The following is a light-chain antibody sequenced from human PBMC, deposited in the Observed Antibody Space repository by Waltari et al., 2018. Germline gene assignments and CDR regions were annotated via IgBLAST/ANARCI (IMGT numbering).Light chain of an antibody. V-gene: IGKV3-15*01. Sequence: EIVMTQSPATLSVSPGERATLPCRASQSVSSNLAWYQQKPGQAPRLLIYGVSTRATGIPARFSGSGSGTEFTLTISSMQSEDFVVYYCQQYNNWPITFGQGTRLEIK. CDR1: QSVSSN. J-gene: IGKJ5*01. CDR2: GVS. CDR3: QQYNNWPIT.